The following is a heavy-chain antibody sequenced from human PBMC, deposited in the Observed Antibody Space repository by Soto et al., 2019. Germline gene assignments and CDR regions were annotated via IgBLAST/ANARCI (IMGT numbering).Heavy chain of an antibody. J-gene: IGHJ3*02. Sequence: GASVKVSCKASGGTFSSYAISWVRQAPGQGLEWMGGIIPIFGTANYAQKFQGRVTITADKSTSTAYMELSSLRSEDTAVYYCARDRRAHIVVENAFDIWGQGTMVTVSS. D-gene: IGHD2-21*01. CDR3: ARDRRAHIVVENAFDI. V-gene: IGHV1-69*06. CDR2: IIPIFGTA. CDR1: GGTFSSYA.